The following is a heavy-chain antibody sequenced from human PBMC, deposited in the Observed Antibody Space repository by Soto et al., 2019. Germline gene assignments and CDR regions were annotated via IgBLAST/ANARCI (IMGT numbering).Heavy chain of an antibody. V-gene: IGHV4-59*01. J-gene: IGHJ4*02. CDR1: GGSISSYY. Sequence: QVQLQESGPGLVKSSETLSLTCTVSGGSISSYYWSWIRQPPGKGLEWIGYIYYSGSTNYNPSLKSRVTISVDTSKNQFSLKLSSVTAADTAVYYCARNIWSGYSFDYWGQGTLVTVSS. D-gene: IGHD3-3*01. CDR3: ARNIWSGYSFDY. CDR2: IYYSGST.